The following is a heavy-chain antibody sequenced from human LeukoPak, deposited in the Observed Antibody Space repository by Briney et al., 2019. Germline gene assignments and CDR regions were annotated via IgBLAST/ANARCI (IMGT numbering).Heavy chain of an antibody. V-gene: IGHV3-15*01. CDR3: TTDEWD. CDR2: IKSRTDGGAT. D-gene: IGHD1-26*01. Sequence: GGSLRLSSAASGFTFRNSWLSWVRQAPGKGLERVGHIKSRTDGGATDYAATVEGRFTISRDDSENTLYLQMNSLKTEDTAVYYCTTDEWDWGQGTLVTVSS. CDR1: GFTFRNSW. J-gene: IGHJ4*02.